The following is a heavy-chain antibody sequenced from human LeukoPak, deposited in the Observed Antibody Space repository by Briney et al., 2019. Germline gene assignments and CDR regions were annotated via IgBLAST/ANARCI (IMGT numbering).Heavy chain of an antibody. J-gene: IGHJ3*02. CDR2: ISSSSSYI. CDR3: ARGRIGQWLGPLLPDAFDI. CDR1: GFTFSSYS. Sequence: GGSLRLSCAASGFTFSSYSMNWVRQAPGKGLEWVSSISSSSSYIYYADSVKGRFTISRDNAKNSLYLQMNSLRAEDTAVYYCARGRIGQWLGPLLPDAFDIWGQGTMVTVSS. V-gene: IGHV3-21*01. D-gene: IGHD6-19*01.